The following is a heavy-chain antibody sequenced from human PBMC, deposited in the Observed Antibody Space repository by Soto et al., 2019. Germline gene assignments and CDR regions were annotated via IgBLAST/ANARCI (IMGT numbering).Heavy chain of an antibody. V-gene: IGHV4-59*01. D-gene: IGHD2-2*01. CDR1: GGSISSYY. Sequence: SETLSLTCTVSGGSISSYYWSWIRQPPGKGLEWIGYIYYSGSTNYNPSLKSRVTISVDTSKNQFSLKLSSVTAADTAVYYCARGHCSSTSCYPRYWGQGTLVTVSS. J-gene: IGHJ4*02. CDR2: IYYSGST. CDR3: ARGHCSSTSCYPRY.